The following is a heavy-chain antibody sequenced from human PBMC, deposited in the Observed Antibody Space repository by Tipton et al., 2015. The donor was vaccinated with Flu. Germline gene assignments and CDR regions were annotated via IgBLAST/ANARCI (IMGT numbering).Heavy chain of an antibody. CDR3: ATVGTTPLVYHFDS. CDR1: GFTFSSYW. CDR2: IKQDGGDK. D-gene: IGHD5/OR15-5a*01. V-gene: IGHV3-7*01. J-gene: IGHJ4*02. Sequence: QLVQSGGGLVQPGGSLRLSCATSGFTFSSYWMSWVRQAPGKGLEYVANIKQDGGDKYYVDSVKGRFTISRDNTKNSLYLQMNSLRAEDTALYYCATVGTTPLVYHFDSWGQGTLVTVSS.